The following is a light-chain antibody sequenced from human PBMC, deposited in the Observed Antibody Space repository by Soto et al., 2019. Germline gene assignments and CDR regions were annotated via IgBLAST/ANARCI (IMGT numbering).Light chain of an antibody. CDR3: QQNYRATTWT. J-gene: IGKJ1*01. Sequence: DIQMTQSPSTLSGSVGNSVTITCRASQSISRYLNWYQHKPGKAPKLLINAASSLERGVPSRFSGGGSGTDFTLNISSLQPDDFATYYCQQNYRATTWTFGQGTKVDIK. CDR1: QSISRY. V-gene: IGKV1-39*01. CDR2: AAS.